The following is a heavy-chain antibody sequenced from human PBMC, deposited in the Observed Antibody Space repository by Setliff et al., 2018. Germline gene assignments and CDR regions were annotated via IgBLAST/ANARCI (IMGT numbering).Heavy chain of an antibody. V-gene: IGHV4-34*01. Sequence: SETLSLTCAVYGGSFSTYYWRWVRQPPGKRLEWIGEINQSGSLNYNPSLKSRLTTLVDTSKRQLSLELRSVTAADTAVYYCAITVMNQAGLEESWGQGTLVTAPQ. CDR2: INQSGSL. J-gene: IGHJ5*02. CDR1: GGSFSTYY. D-gene: IGHD3-10*01. CDR3: AITVMNQAGLEES.